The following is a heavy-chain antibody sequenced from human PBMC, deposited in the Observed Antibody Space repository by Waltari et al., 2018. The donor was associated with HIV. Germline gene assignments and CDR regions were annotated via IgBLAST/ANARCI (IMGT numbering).Heavy chain of an antibody. J-gene: IGHJ5*02. V-gene: IGHV4-61*02. CDR3: ARAYYDFWSGTGSSGNWFDP. CDR1: GGSISSGSYY. CDR2: IYTSGIT. D-gene: IGHD3-3*01. Sequence: QVQLQESGPGLVKPSQTLSLTCTVSGGSISSGSYYWSWIRQPAGKGLELIGRIYTSGITNYTPSLKSRVTISVDTSKNQFSLKLRSVTAADTAVYYCARAYYDFWSGTGSSGNWFDPWGQGTLVTVSS.